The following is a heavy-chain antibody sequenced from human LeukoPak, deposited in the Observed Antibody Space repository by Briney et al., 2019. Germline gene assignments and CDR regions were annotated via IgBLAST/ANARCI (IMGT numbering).Heavy chain of an antibody. CDR3: ALPRWGWFDP. CDR2: INPNSGGT. Sequence: ASVKVSCKASGYTFTGYYMHWVRQAPGQGLEWMGWINPNSGGTNYAQKFQGRVTMTTDTSTSTAYMELRSLRSDDTAVYYCALPRWGWFDPWGQGTLVTVSS. CDR1: GYTFTGYY. D-gene: IGHD3-16*01. V-gene: IGHV1-2*02. J-gene: IGHJ5*02.